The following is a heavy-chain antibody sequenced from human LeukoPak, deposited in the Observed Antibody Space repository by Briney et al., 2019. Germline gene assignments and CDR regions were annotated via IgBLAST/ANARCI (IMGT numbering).Heavy chain of an antibody. J-gene: IGHJ6*03. D-gene: IGHD3-10*01. CDR3: ARFVPTVWFGELSTYYYYYYMDV. CDR1: GGSISSYY. Sequence: SETLSLTCTVSGGSISSYYWSWIRQPPGKGLEWIGYIYYSGSTNYNPSLKSRVTISVDTSKNQFSLKLSSVTAADTAVYYCARFVPTVWFGELSTYYYYYYMDVWGKGTTVTISS. V-gene: IGHV4-59*01. CDR2: IYYSGST.